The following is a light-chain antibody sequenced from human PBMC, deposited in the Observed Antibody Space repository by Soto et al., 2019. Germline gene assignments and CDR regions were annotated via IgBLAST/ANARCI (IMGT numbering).Light chain of an antibody. CDR1: QSVSSSD. CDR3: QQYGSSPTMYT. Sequence: EIVLTQSPGTLSLSPGERATLSCRASQSVSSSDLAWYQQKPGQAPRLLIYDASSRATGIPDRFSGSGSGTDFTLTISRLEPEDFAVYYCQQYGSSPTMYTFGQGTKLEIK. J-gene: IGKJ2*01. V-gene: IGKV3-20*01. CDR2: DAS.